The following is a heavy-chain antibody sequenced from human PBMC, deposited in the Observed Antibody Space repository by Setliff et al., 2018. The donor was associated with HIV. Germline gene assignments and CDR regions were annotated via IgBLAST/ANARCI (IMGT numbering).Heavy chain of an antibody. Sequence: SETLSLTCTVSGDSISSGGYYWSWIRQPPGKGLEWIGYIYDNEKTFYNPSLKSRVTITVDTSKNQISLQLTSVTAEDTALYYCARLPQDWGQGTLVTVS. V-gene: IGHV4-61*08. J-gene: IGHJ4*02. CDR1: GDSISSGGYY. CDR2: IYDNEKT. CDR3: ARLPQD.